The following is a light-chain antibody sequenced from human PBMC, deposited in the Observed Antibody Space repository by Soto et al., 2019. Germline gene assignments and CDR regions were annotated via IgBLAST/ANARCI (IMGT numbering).Light chain of an antibody. J-gene: IGLJ7*01. V-gene: IGLV2-23*01. CDR3: CSYVGSSAAV. Sequence: QSALTRPASVSGSPGQSITISCTGTSSDFGSPYFVSWYQQYPGKAPKLMIYEGSKRPSGISNRFSGSKSGNTASLTISGLPGEGEADYYCCSYVGSSAAVFGGGTQLTVL. CDR2: EGS. CDR1: SSDFGSPYF.